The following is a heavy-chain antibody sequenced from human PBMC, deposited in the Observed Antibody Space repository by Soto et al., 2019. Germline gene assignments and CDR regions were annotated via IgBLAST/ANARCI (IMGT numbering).Heavy chain of an antibody. J-gene: IGHJ6*02. V-gene: IGHV3-33*01. CDR1: GFTFSSYG. Sequence: GGSLRLSCAASGFTFSSYGMHWVRQAPGKGLEWVAVIWYDGSNKYYADSVKGRFTISRDNSKNTLYLQMNSLRAEDTAVYYCARGVRAVAGTKKRYYYYYYGMDVWGQGTTVTVSS. CDR3: ARGVRAVAGTKKRYYYYYYGMDV. CDR2: IWYDGSNK. D-gene: IGHD6-19*01.